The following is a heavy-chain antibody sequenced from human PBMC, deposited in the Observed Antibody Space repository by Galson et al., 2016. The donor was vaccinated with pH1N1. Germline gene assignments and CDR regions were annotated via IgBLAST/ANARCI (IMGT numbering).Heavy chain of an antibody. CDR1: GFTFTTYW. V-gene: IGHV3-7*01. CDR2: IKEDGSVR. J-gene: IGHJ6*02. Sequence: LRLSCAASGFTFTTYWMSWGRQAPGKGLEWVANIKEDGSVRYYVDSVKGRFTISRDNAKNSLYLQMNSLRAEDTAVYYCARRGLSDVWGQGTTVTVSS. CDR3: ARRGLSDV.